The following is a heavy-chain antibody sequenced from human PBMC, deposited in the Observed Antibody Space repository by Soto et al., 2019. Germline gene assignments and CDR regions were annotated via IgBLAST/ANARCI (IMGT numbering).Heavy chain of an antibody. J-gene: IGHJ4*02. Sequence: QVRLVESGGGVVQPGRSLRLSCAASGFTLSNYGMHWVRQAPGKGLEWVAVTSSDGSNKFYSDSVKGRFTISGDNSKNTLYLQMNSLRVDDTAIYYCARDRRSSGWWYFDFWGQGTLVTVSS. D-gene: IGHD6-19*01. CDR3: ARDRRSSGWWYFDF. CDR1: GFTLSNYG. CDR2: TSSDGSNK. V-gene: IGHV3-30-3*01.